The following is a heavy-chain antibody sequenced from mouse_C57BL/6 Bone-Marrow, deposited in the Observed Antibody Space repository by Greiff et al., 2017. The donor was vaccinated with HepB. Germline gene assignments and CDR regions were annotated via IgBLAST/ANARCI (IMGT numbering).Heavy chain of an antibody. CDR3: TTDYDGYYDAMDY. CDR1: GFNIKDDY. J-gene: IGHJ4*01. V-gene: IGHV14-4*01. D-gene: IGHD2-3*01. Sequence: EVQLQQSGAELVRPGASVKLSCTASGFNIKDDYMHWVKQRPEQGLEWIGWIHPENGDTEYASKFQGKATITADTSSNTAYLQLSSLTSEDTAVYYCTTDYDGYYDAMDYWGQGTSVTVSS. CDR2: IHPENGDT.